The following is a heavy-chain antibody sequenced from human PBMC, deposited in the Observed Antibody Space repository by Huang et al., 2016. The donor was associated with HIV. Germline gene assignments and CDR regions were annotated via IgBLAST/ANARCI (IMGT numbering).Heavy chain of an antibody. J-gene: IGHJ4*02. CDR2: IYYSGST. D-gene: IGHD3-10*01. CDR3: ARLPGSITMIRGVITDPY. V-gene: IGHV4-39*02. Sequence: QLQLQESGPGLVKPSETLSLTCTVSGGSIRSDNYYWGWIRQPPGKGLEWIGSIYYSGSTYYNTSRKRRVTITVDTSKNHFSLRMRSVTAADTAVYYCARLPGSITMIRGVITDPYWGQGTLVTVSS. CDR1: GGSIRSDNYY.